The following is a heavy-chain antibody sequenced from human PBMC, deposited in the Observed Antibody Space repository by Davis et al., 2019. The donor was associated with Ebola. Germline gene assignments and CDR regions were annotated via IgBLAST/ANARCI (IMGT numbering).Heavy chain of an antibody. D-gene: IGHD1-20*01. V-gene: IGHV4-59*12. CDR2: IYHSGIT. Sequence: SETLSLTCTVSGDSIRGFYWSWIRQPPGRGLEWIGYIYHSGITHYSPSLTSRVTLSLDTSKHHFSPNLRSGSSADPAVHPCARRVCVTAYHGQHTHHSPSLKSRSTLSLDTSKHQFSLNLRSVTAADTAGYYCARAVVVMTATGAKPYLDYWGQGTLLTVSS. J-gene: IGHJ4*02. CDR1: GDSIRGFY. CDR3: ARRVCVTAYHGQHTHHSPSLKSRSTLSLDTSKHQFSLNLRSVTAADTAGYYCARAVVVMTATGAKPYLDY.